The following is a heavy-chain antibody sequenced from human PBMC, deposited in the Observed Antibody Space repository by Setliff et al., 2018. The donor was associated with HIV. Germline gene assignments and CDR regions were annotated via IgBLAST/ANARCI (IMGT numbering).Heavy chain of an antibody. Sequence: LRLSCAASGFTFSRSWMSWVRQAPGKRLEWVANIREDGSEKYYVDSMKGRLTISRDNAKNSLYLQINSLRAEDTAVYYCTKTMYSSRWSGFDYWGQGTPVTVSS. J-gene: IGHJ4*02. CDR2: IREDGSEK. V-gene: IGHV3-7*01. CDR1: GFTFSRSW. D-gene: IGHD6-13*01. CDR3: TKTMYSSRWSGFDY.